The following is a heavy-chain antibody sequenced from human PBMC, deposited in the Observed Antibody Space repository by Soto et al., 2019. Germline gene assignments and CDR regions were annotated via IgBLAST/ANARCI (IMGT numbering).Heavy chain of an antibody. V-gene: IGHV3-48*01. CDR2: ISSSSSAI. J-gene: IGHJ6*03. CDR3: ARDLGCGGDCYYYYYYYMDV. CDR1: GFTFSSYS. D-gene: IGHD2-21*01. Sequence: GGSLRLSCAASGFTFSSYSMNWVRQAPGKGLEWVSYISSSSSAIYYADSVKGRFTISRDNAKNSLYLQMNSLRAEDTAVYYCARDLGCGGDCYYYYYYYMDVWGKGTTVTAP.